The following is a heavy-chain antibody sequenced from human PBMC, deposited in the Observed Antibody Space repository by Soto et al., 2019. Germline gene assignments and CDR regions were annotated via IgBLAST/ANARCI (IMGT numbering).Heavy chain of an antibody. CDR2: FYYSENT. Sequence: SETLSLTCSVSGGSISSKSYSWGWIRQAPGKGLEWIGTFYYSENTYYNPSLKSRVTISVDTSKNQFSLKLSSVTAADTAVYYCAKLAGYCSGNSCHGDYAMDVWGQGTTVT. J-gene: IGHJ6*02. V-gene: IGHV4-39*01. CDR3: AKLAGYCSGNSCHGDYAMDV. D-gene: IGHD2-2*01. CDR1: GGSISSKSYS.